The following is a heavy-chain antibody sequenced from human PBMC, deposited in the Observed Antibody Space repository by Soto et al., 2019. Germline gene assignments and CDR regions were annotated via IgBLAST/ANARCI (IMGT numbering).Heavy chain of an antibody. CDR1: GFTFSSYS. J-gene: IGHJ3*02. D-gene: IGHD3-3*01. Sequence: GGSLRLSCAASGFTFSSYSMNWVRQAPGKGLEWVSYISSSSSTIYYADSVKGRFTISRDNAKNSLYLQMNSLRAEDTAVYYCARNGEYYDFWSGDQRRDAFDIWGQGTMVTVSS. V-gene: IGHV3-48*01. CDR2: ISSSSSTI. CDR3: ARNGEYYDFWSGDQRRDAFDI.